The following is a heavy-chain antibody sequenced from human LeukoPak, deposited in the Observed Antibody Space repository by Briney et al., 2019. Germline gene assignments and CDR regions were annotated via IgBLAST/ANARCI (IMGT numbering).Heavy chain of an antibody. D-gene: IGHD3-10*01. CDR2: INPNSGGT. J-gene: IGHJ4*02. V-gene: IGHV1-2*02. CDR1: GYTFTGYY. Sequence: ASVKVSCKASGYTFTGYYMHWVRQAPGRGLEWMGWINPNSGGTNYAQKFQGRVTMTRDTSISTAYMELSRLRSDDTAVYYCARVLSRITMVRGVIGYWGQGTLVTVSS. CDR3: ARVLSRITMVRGVIGY.